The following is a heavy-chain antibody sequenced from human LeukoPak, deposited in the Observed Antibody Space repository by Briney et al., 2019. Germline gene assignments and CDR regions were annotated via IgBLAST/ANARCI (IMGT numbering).Heavy chain of an antibody. V-gene: IGHV1-8*03. Sequence: GASVKVSCKASGYTFTSYDINWVRQATGQGLEWMGWMNPNSGNTGYAQKFQGRVTITRNTSISTAYMELSSLRSEDTAVYYCARWGSSGWYDYYYYYMDVWGKGTTVTVSS. J-gene: IGHJ6*03. CDR1: GYTFTSYD. CDR2: MNPNSGNT. D-gene: IGHD6-19*01. CDR3: ARWGSSGWYDYYYYYMDV.